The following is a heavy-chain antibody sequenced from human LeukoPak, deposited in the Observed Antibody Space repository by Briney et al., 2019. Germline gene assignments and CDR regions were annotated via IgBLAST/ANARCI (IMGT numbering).Heavy chain of an antibody. D-gene: IGHD3-22*01. J-gene: IGHJ4*02. Sequence: PGGSLRLSCAASGFTFDDYAMHWVRHAPGKGLEWVSGISWNSGSIGYADSVKGRFTISRDNAKNSLYLQMNSLRAEDTALYYCAKGPTYLFDSSGTHYFDYWGQGTLVTVSS. CDR2: ISWNSGSI. CDR3: AKGPTYLFDSSGTHYFDY. CDR1: GFTFDDYA. V-gene: IGHV3-9*01.